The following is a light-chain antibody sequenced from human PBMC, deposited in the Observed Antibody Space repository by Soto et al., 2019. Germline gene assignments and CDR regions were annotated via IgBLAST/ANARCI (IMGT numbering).Light chain of an antibody. Sequence: ETVMTQSPATLSVSPGERATLSCRASQTVGSNLAWYQQTLGRAPRLLIYGASTRATGIPARFSGGGSGTEFTLTISSLQSEDFAVYYCQQYNDWPRTFGQGTKVEI. CDR2: GAS. J-gene: IGKJ1*01. V-gene: IGKV3-15*01. CDR1: QTVGSN. CDR3: QQYNDWPRT.